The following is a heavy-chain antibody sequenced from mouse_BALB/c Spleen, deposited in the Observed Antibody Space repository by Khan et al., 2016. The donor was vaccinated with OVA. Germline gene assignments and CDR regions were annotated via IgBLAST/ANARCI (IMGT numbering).Heavy chain of an antibody. CDR1: GYTFTTYW. Sequence: QVQLQQSGAELAKPGASVKMSCKASGYTFTTYWMHWVKQRPGQGLAWIGYINPTSGYTDYNEKFKDRATLSADKSSSTAYMQLSSLTSEDSAVYYCTRDRIDYWGQGTTLTVSS. V-gene: IGHV1-7*01. J-gene: IGHJ2*01. CDR3: TRDRIDY. CDR2: INPTSGYT.